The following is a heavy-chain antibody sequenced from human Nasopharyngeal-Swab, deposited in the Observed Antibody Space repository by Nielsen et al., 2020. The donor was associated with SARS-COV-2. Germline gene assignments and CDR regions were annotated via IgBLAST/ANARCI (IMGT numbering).Heavy chain of an antibody. J-gene: IGHJ4*02. CDR2: ISSSGSTI. V-gene: IGHV3-48*03. CDR3: ARDRGGLLWFGELPTYFDY. Sequence: VRQAPGKGLEWVSYISSSGSTIYYADSVKGRFTISRDNAKNSLYLQMNSLRAEDTAVYYCARDRGGLLWFGELPTYFDYWGQGTLGTVSS. D-gene: IGHD3-10*01.